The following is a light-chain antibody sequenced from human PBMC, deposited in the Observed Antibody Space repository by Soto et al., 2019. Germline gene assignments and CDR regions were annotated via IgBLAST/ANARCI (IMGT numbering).Light chain of an antibody. CDR1: QSISSE. V-gene: IGKV1-5*01. CDR2: DAS. CDR3: QQYNSYPWT. Sequence: IQLTQSPSSLSASVGDRVTITCRASQSISSELAWYQQKPGKAPKLLIYDASSLESGVPSRFSGSGSGTEFTLTISSLQPDDFATYYCQQYNSYPWTFGQGTKVDIK. J-gene: IGKJ1*01.